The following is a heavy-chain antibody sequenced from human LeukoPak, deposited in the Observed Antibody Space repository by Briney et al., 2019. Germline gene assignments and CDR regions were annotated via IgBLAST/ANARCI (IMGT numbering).Heavy chain of an antibody. V-gene: IGHV1-69*04. J-gene: IGHJ4*02. Sequence: SVKVSCKASGGSFSNYGITWVRQAPGQGLEWMGRIITILDIPNYAQKFQGRVTITLDKSTITIFMELSSLRSEDTAVYYCARELEPYYFDYWGQGSLVTVSS. CDR2: IITILDIP. CDR3: ARELEPYYFDY. D-gene: IGHD1-1*01. CDR1: GGSFSNYG.